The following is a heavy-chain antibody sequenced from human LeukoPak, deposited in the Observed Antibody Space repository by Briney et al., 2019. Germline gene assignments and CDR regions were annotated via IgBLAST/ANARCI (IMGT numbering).Heavy chain of an antibody. J-gene: IGHJ4*02. Sequence: SETLSLTCTVSGGSISSGDYYWSWIRQPPGKGLEWIGYIYHSGSTYYNPYLKSRVTISVDRSKNQFSLKLSSVTAADTAVYYCARRRKGVYSSDYWGQGTLVTVSS. CDR3: ARRRKGVYSSDY. CDR1: GGSISSGDYY. D-gene: IGHD4-11*01. V-gene: IGHV4-30-4*01. CDR2: IYHSGST.